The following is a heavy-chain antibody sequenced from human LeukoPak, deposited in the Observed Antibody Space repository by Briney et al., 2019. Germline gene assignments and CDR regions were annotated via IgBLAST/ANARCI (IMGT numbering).Heavy chain of an antibody. D-gene: IGHD3-22*01. V-gene: IGHV4-39*01. CDR1: GGSISSGSYY. Sequence: SETLSLTCTVSGGSISSGSYYWGWIRQPPGKGLEWIGSIYYSGSTYYNPSLKSRVTISVDTSKNQFSLKLSSVTAADTAVYYCFGSSGYYYYYYYYMDVWGKGTTVTVSS. CDR3: FGSSGYYYYYYYYMDV. J-gene: IGHJ6*03. CDR2: IYYSGST.